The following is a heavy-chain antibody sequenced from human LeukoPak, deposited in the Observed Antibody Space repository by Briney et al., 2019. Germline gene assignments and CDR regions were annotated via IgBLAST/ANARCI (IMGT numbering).Heavy chain of an antibody. J-gene: IGHJ4*02. Sequence: KPSETLSLTCAVYGGSFSGYYWSWIRQPPGKGLEWIGEINHSGSTNYNPSLKSRVTISVDTSKNQFSLKLSSVTAADTAVYYCARGRKVRGVITLDYWGQGTLVTVSS. CDR2: INHSGST. CDR1: GGSFSGYY. V-gene: IGHV4-34*01. D-gene: IGHD3-10*01. CDR3: ARGRKVRGVITLDY.